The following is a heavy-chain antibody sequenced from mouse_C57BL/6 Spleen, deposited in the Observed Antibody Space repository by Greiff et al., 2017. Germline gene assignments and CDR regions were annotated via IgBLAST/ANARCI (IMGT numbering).Heavy chain of an antibody. CDR1: GFTFTDYY. J-gene: IGHJ2*01. D-gene: IGHD2-10*01. CDR2: IRNKANGYTT. V-gene: IGHV7-3*01. CDR3: ASLLWPYYFDY. Sequence: EVNLVESGGGLVQPGGSLSLSCAASGFTFTDYYMSWVRQPPGKALEWLGFIRNKANGYTTEYSASVKGRFTISRDNSQSILYLQMNALRAEDSATYYCASLLWPYYFDYWGQGTTLTVSS.